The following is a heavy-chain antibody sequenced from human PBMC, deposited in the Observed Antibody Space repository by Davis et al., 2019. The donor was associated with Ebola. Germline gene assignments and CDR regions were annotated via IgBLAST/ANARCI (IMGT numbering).Heavy chain of an antibody. CDR3: ANDDY. J-gene: IGHJ4*02. Sequence: SETLSLTCTLSGGSISTYFWSWIRQPPGKGLEWIGYIYYSGSTYYNPSLKSRVTISVDTSKNQFSLKLSSVTAADTAVYYCANDDYWGQGILVTVSS. CDR2: IYYSGST. D-gene: IGHD5-12*01. V-gene: IGHV4-59*01. CDR1: GGSISTYF.